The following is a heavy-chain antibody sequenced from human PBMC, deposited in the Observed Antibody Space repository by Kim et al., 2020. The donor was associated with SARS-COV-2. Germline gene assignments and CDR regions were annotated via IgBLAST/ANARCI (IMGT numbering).Heavy chain of an antibody. CDR1: GGTLSSYA. V-gene: IGHV1-69*13. D-gene: IGHD3-22*01. CDR2: IIPIFGTA. J-gene: IGHJ5*02. CDR3: ARETPEKPYYYDSSGYYFDP. Sequence: SVKVSCKASGGTLSSYAISWVRQAPGQGLEWMGGIIPIFGTANYAQKFQGRVTITADESTSTAYMELSSLRSEDTAVYYCARETPEKPYYYDSSGYYFDPWGQGTLVTVSS.